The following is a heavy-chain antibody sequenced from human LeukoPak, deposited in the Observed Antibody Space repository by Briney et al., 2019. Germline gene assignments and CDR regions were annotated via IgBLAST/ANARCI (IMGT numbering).Heavy chain of an antibody. CDR2: IYYSGST. CDR1: GSSISSYY. J-gene: IGHJ3*02. V-gene: IGHV4-59*08. Sequence: SETLSLTCTVSGSSISSYYWSWIRQPPGKGLEWIGYIYYSGSTNYNPSLKSRVTISVDTSKNQFSLKLSSVTAADTAVYYCAKAGFNDAFDIWGQGTMVTVSS. CDR3: AKAGFNDAFDI.